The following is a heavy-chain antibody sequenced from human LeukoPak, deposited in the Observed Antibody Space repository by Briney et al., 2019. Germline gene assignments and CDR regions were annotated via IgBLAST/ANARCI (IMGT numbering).Heavy chain of an antibody. CDR2: INWNSGSL. CDR1: GFTFDDYA. D-gene: IGHD4-11*01. J-gene: IGHJ4*02. V-gene: IGHV3-9*03. Sequence: PGGSLRLSCVASGFTFDDYAMHWVRQAPGKGLEWVSGINWNSGSLGYADSVKGRFTISRDNAKNSLYLQMNSLRAEDMGLYYCAKDARYSNHAGGGFDYWGQGTLVTVSS. CDR3: AKDARYSNHAGGGFDY.